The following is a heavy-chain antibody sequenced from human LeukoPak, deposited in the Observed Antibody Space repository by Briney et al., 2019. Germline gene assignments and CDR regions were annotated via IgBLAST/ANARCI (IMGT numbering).Heavy chain of an antibody. J-gene: IGHJ4*02. CDR3: ALSGWYADY. V-gene: IGHV3-33*01. CDR2: IWYDGSNK. Sequence: PGGSLRLSCAASGFTFSSYGMHWVRQAPGKGLEWVAVIWYDGSNKYYADSVKGRFAISRDNSKNTLYLQMNSLRAEDTAVYYCALSGWYADYWGQGTLVTVSS. CDR1: GFTFSSYG. D-gene: IGHD6-19*01.